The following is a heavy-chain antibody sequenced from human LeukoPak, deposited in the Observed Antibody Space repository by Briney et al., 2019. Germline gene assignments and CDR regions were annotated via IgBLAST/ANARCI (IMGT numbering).Heavy chain of an antibody. Sequence: GGSLRLSCAASGFTFSSYAMSWVRQAPGKGLEWVSAISGSGGSTYYADSVKGRFTISRDNSKNTLYLQMNSLRAEDTAVYYCANHLACGSTSCPPFDYWGQGTLVTVSS. J-gene: IGHJ4*02. V-gene: IGHV3-23*01. CDR3: ANHLACGSTSCPPFDY. CDR2: ISGSGGST. CDR1: GFTFSSYA. D-gene: IGHD2-2*01.